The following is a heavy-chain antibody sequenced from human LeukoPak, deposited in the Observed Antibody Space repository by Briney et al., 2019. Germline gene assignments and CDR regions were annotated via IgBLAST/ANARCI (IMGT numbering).Heavy chain of an antibody. Sequence: GASVKVSCKASGYTFTGYYMHWVRQAPGQGLEWMGWINPNSGGTNYAQKLQGRVTITADKSTSTAYMELSSLRSEDTAVYYCATHRFGELVSSFDYWGQGTLVTVSS. J-gene: IGHJ4*02. CDR1: GYTFTGYY. CDR2: INPNSGGT. V-gene: IGHV1-2*02. CDR3: ATHRFGELVSSFDY. D-gene: IGHD3-10*01.